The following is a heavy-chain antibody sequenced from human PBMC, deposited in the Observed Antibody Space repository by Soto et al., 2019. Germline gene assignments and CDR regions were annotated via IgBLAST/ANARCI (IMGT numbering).Heavy chain of an antibody. CDR1: GYTFTSYG. CDR2: ISAYNGNT. J-gene: IGHJ5*02. D-gene: IGHD2-2*01. Sequence: ASVKVSCKASGYTFTSYGISWVRQAPGQGLEWMGWISAYNGNTNYAQKVQGRVTMTTDKSTSTTYMELRSLRSDDTAVYYCARGPRYCSTTSCFSGVTWFDPWGQGTLVTVSS. CDR3: ARGPRYCSTTSCFSGVTWFDP. V-gene: IGHV1-18*04.